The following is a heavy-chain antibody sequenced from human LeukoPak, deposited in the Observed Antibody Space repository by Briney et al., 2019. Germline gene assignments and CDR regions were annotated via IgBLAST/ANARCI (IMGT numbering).Heavy chain of an antibody. Sequence: PGGSLRLSCATSGFTFSTYAMSWVRQAPGKGLEWVSVISGSGASTYYADSVKGRFTISRDNSKNTLYLQMNSLRAEDMAVYYCAKGIVPAPNGAFEIWGQGTMVTVSS. CDR1: GFTFSTYA. CDR3: AKGIVPAPNGAFEI. V-gene: IGHV3-23*01. CDR2: ISGSGAST. J-gene: IGHJ3*02. D-gene: IGHD2-2*01.